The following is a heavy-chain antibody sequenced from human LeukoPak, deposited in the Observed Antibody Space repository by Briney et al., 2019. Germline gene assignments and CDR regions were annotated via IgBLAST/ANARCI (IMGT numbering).Heavy chain of an antibody. D-gene: IGHD3-9*01. CDR2: ISSSGSYT. Sequence: GGSLRLSCAASGFTFSDYYMSWIRQAPGKGLEWVSYISSSGSYTNYADSVKGRFTISRDNAKNSLYLQMNSLRAEDTAVYYCVVARRYFDWCEDYWGQGTLVTVSS. J-gene: IGHJ4*02. CDR1: GFTFSDYY. CDR3: VVARRYFDWCEDY. V-gene: IGHV3-11*03.